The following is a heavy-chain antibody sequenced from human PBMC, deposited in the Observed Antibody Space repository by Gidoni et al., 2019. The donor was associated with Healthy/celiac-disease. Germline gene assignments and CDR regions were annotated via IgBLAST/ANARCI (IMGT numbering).Heavy chain of an antibody. CDR3: ARDLSDWATYNWFDP. Sequence: EVQLVESGGGLVKPGGSLSLSCAASGFTFSSYSMNWVRQAPGKGLEWVSSISSSSSYIYYADSVKGRFTISRDNAKNSLYLQMNSLRAEDTAVYYCARDLSDWATYNWFDPWGQGTLVTVSS. CDR1: GFTFSSYS. J-gene: IGHJ5*02. V-gene: IGHV3-21*01. D-gene: IGHD3-9*01. CDR2: ISSSSSYI.